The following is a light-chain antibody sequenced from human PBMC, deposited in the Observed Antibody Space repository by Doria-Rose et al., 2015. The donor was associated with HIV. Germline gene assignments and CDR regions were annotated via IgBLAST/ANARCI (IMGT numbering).Light chain of an antibody. CDR1: QSFSSTY. CDR3: HQYGTSWT. J-gene: IGKJ1*01. V-gene: IGKV3-20*01. Sequence: DIAMTQSPGTLSLPPGERATLSCRASQSFSSTYLAWYQQKPGQAPSLLIYDGSTRATGIPDRFSASGSGTDFTLTINRLEPEDFALYYCHQYGTSWTFGQGTKVEI. CDR2: DGS.